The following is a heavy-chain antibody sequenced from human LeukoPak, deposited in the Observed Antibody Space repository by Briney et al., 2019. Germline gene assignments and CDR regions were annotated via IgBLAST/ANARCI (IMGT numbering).Heavy chain of an antibody. V-gene: IGHV4-4*07. Sequence: SETLSLTCTVSGGSISSYYWGWIRQPAGKGLEWIGRLYISGNTNYNPSLKSRVTMSIDTSNNQFSLKLNSVTAADTAVYYCARGRVVVPAAIPFDYWGQGTLVTVSS. CDR1: GGSISSYY. CDR2: LYISGNT. J-gene: IGHJ4*02. D-gene: IGHD2-2*01. CDR3: ARGRVVVPAAIPFDY.